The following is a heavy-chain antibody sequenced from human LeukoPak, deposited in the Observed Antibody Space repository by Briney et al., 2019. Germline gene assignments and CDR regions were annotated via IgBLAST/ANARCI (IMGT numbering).Heavy chain of an antibody. CDR3: ARAYRNDDFWSGSYYMDV. CDR2: INHSGST. J-gene: IGHJ6*03. D-gene: IGHD3-3*01. CDR1: GGSFSGYY. Sequence: SETLSLTCAVYGGSFSGYYWSWIRQPPGKGLEWIGEINHSGSTNYNPSLKSRVTISVDTSKNQFSLKLSSVTAADTAVYYCARAYRNDDFWSGSYYMDVWGKGTTVTVSS. V-gene: IGHV4-34*01.